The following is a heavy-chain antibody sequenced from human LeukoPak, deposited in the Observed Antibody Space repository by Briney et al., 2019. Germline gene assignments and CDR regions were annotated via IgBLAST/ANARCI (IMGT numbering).Heavy chain of an antibody. CDR1: GFTFSSYG. D-gene: IGHD1-26*01. V-gene: IGHV3-33*01. J-gene: IGHJ4*02. CDR3: ASVGSTIVGARGFDY. CDR2: IWYDGSNK. Sequence: GRSLRLSCAASGFTFSSYGMHWVRQAPGKGLEWVAVIWYDGSNKYYADSVKGRFTISRDNSKNTLYLQMNSLRAEDTAVYYCASVGSTIVGARGFDYWGQGTLVTVSS.